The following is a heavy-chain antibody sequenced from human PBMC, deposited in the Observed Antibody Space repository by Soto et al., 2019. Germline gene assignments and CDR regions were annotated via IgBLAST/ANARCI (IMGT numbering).Heavy chain of an antibody. D-gene: IGHD4-17*01. CDR3: ANYPTTVTSDY. CDR2: IHNSGIT. Sequence: SETLSLTCTVSGGSITVYHWSGIRQPPGKGLEWIGYIHNSGITNYNPSLKSRVTISVDTSKNQFSLKLSSVTAADTAVYYCANYPTTVTSDYWGQGTLVTVSS. J-gene: IGHJ4*02. V-gene: IGHV4-59*01. CDR1: GGSITVYH.